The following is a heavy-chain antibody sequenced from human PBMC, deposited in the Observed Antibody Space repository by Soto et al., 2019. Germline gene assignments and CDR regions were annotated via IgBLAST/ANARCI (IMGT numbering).Heavy chain of an antibody. D-gene: IGHD4-17*01. Sequence: QVQLQESGPGLVKPSQTLSLTCTVSGGSISSGDYYWSWIRQPPGKGLEWIGYIYYSGSTYYNPYLKSRVTIAVDTSKNQFSLKLSSVTAADTAVYYCARDLGDYGDYGAFDIWGQGTMVTVSS. CDR1: GGSISSGDYY. CDR3: ARDLGDYGDYGAFDI. J-gene: IGHJ3*02. CDR2: IYYSGST. V-gene: IGHV4-30-4*01.